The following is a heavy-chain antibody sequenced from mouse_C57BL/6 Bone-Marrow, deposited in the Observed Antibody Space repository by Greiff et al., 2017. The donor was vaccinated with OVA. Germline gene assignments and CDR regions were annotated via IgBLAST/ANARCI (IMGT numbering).Heavy chain of an antibody. CDR3: TTTGTERDY. CDR1: GFNIKDDY. D-gene: IGHD4-1*01. Sequence: DVHLVESGAELVRPGASVKLSCTASGFNIKDDYMHWVKQRPEQGLEWIGWIDPENGDTEYASKFQGKATITADTSSNTAYLQLSSLTSEDTAVYYCTTTGTERDYWGQGTTLTVSS. V-gene: IGHV14-4*01. J-gene: IGHJ2*01. CDR2: IDPENGDT.